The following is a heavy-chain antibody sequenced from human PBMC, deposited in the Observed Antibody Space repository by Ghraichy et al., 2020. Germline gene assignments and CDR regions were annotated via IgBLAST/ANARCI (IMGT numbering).Heavy chain of an antibody. J-gene: IGHJ4*02. CDR1: GGSISSYY. Sequence: SQTLSLTCTVSGGSISSYYWSWIRQPAGKGLEWIGRISSSGSTNHNPSLKSRVIMSVDTSKNQFSLKLSSVTAADTAVYYCARGGYGDYYPDYWGQGTLVTVSS. D-gene: IGHD4-17*01. V-gene: IGHV4-4*07. CDR3: ARGGYGDYYPDY. CDR2: ISSSGST.